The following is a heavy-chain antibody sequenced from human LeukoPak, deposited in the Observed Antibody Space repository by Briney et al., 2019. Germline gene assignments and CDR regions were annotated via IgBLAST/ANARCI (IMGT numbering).Heavy chain of an antibody. CDR1: GFTFSSYS. CDR3: ARGWGIELIDY. CDR2: ISSSSSYI. Sequence: GGSLRLSCAASGFTFSSYSMNWVRQAPGKGLEWASSISSSSSYIYYADSVKGRFTISRDNAKNSLYLQMNSLRAEDTAVYYGARGWGIELIDYWAREPWSPSPQ. V-gene: IGHV3-21*01. D-gene: IGHD7-27*01. J-gene: IGHJ4*02.